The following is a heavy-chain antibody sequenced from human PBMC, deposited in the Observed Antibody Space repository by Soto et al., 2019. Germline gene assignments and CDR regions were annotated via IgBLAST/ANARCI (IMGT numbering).Heavy chain of an antibody. Sequence: GGSLRLSCAASGFTFTRYSMNWVRQAPGKGLEWVSSISSTTNYIYYGDSMKGRFTISRDNAKNSLYLEMNSLRAEDTAVYYCAKPDDDSSGYYRVSPDYWGQGTLVTVSS. CDR1: GFTFTRYS. D-gene: IGHD3-22*01. CDR3: AKPDDDSSGYYRVSPDY. J-gene: IGHJ4*02. V-gene: IGHV3-21*04. CDR2: ISSTTNYI.